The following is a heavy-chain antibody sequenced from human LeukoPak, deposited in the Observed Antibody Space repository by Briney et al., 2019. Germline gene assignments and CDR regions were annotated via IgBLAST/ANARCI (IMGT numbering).Heavy chain of an antibody. CDR3: ARDHHYYGSGTKMPDY. D-gene: IGHD3-10*01. Sequence: PGGSLRLSCAASGFTLSSYAIHWVRPAPGKGLEWVTLLSYDGSNKYYADSVKGRFSISRDNSKNTLYLQMNSLRTEDTAVYYCARDHHYYGSGTKMPDYWGQGTLVTVSS. CDR1: GFTLSSYA. J-gene: IGHJ4*02. CDR2: LSYDGSNK. V-gene: IGHV3-30-3*01.